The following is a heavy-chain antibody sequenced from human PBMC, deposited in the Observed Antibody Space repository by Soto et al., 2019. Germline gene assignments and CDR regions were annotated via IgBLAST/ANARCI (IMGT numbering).Heavy chain of an antibody. D-gene: IGHD1-26*01. CDR1: GYTFTSHY. Sequence: ASVKVSCKASGYTFTSHYMYWVRQAPGQGLEWMGIINPSSGSTGYAQKFQGRVTMTRDTSTSTVYMELSSLRSEDTAMYYCARATRLVAAAGHDALDIWGQGTKVTVSS. V-gene: IGHV1-46*01. CDR2: INPSSGST. J-gene: IGHJ3*02. CDR3: ARATRLVAAAGHDALDI.